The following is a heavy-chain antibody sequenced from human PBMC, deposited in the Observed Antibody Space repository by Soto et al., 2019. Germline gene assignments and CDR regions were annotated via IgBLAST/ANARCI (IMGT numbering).Heavy chain of an antibody. CDR2: IYPGDSDT. CDR3: ARPREAGKYYYGVDV. CDR1: GYSFANYW. V-gene: IGHV5-51*01. J-gene: IGHJ6*02. Sequence: LGESLKISCKGSGYSFANYWIGWVRQMPGKGLEWMGIIYPGDSDTRYSPSFQGQVTISADKSISTAYLQWSSLKASDTAMYYCARPREAGKYYYGVDVWGQGTTVTSP. D-gene: IGHD6-19*01.